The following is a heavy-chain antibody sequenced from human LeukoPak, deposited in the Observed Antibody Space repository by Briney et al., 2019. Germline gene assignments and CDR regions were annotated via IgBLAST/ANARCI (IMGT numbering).Heavy chain of an antibody. CDR3: ARRSYYYDSSGYYYGGYFDY. CDR1: GYTFTSYG. J-gene: IGHJ4*02. V-gene: IGHV1-18*01. CDR2: ISPYNGNN. D-gene: IGHD3-22*01. Sequence: ASVKVSCKASGYTFTSYGISWVRQAPGQGLEWMGWISPYNGNNNHAHKVQGRVTMTTDTATSTAYMELRSLRSDDTAVYYCARRSYYYDSSGYYYGGYFDYWGQGTLVTVSS.